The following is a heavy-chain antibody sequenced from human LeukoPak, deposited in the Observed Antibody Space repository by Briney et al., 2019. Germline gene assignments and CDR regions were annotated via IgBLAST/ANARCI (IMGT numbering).Heavy chain of an antibody. CDR1: GGTFSSYA. J-gene: IGHJ6*03. Sequence: ASVKVSCKASGGTFSSYAISWVRQAPGQGLEWMGRTIPILGIANYAQKFQGRVTITADKSTSTAYMELSSLRSEDTAVYYCARGPHDSGSQHYYYYYMDVWGKGTTVTVSS. CDR3: ARGPHDSGSQHYYYYYMDV. D-gene: IGHD3-10*01. V-gene: IGHV1-69*04. CDR2: TIPILGIA.